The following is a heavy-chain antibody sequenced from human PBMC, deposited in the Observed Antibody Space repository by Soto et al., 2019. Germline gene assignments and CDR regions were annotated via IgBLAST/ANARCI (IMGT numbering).Heavy chain of an antibody. J-gene: IGHJ4*01. CDR3: ARRKYLDY. V-gene: IGHV3-49*03. D-gene: IGHD6-6*01. CDR2: IRSNTYGGTT. Sequence: SLRLSCTTSEFTIGDYAMSCFRQAPGKGLEWIGYIRSNTYGGTTEYAASVKGRFTISRDDSKRVAHLQMNSLETEDTAVYFCARRKYLDYWGQGTLVTVSS. CDR1: EFTIGDYA.